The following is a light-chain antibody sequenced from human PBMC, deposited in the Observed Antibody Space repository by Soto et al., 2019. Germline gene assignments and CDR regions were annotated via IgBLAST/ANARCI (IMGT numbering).Light chain of an antibody. CDR2: QVS. Sequence: DVVMTQSPLSLSVTLGQPASISCRSSQGLVYSDGNTFLNWFHQRPGQSLRRLIYQVSNRDSGVPDRFSVSGSGHDYTLTISGVEAEDLAIYYCVQSTHWPWTLGQGTKVEI. J-gene: IGKJ1*01. CDR1: QGLVYSDGNTF. V-gene: IGKV2-30*01. CDR3: VQSTHWPWT.